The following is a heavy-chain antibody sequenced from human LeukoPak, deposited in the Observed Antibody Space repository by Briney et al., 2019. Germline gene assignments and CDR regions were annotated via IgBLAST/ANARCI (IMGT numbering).Heavy chain of an antibody. CDR3: ASAYYDSGTYPYYFDY. D-gene: IGHD3-10*01. CDR1: GFTFSNYA. V-gene: IGHV3-33*03. J-gene: IGHJ4*02. CDR2: IWYDGSNK. Sequence: GGSLRLSCAASGFTFSNYAIHWVRQAPGKGLEWVAVIWYDGSNKYFADSVKGRFTISRDNSKNTLYLQMNSLRAEDTAVYYCASAYYDSGTYPYYFDYWGQGTLVTVSS.